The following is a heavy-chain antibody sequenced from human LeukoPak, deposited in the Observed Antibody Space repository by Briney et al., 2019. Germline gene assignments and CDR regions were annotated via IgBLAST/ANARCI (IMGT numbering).Heavy chain of an antibody. V-gene: IGHV3-48*02. Sequence: PGGSLRLSCAASGFTFSSYSMNWVRQAPGKGLEWVSYISSSSSTIYYADSVKVRFTISRDNAKNSLYLQMDSLRDEDTALYYCARTFGTGYSSGWYYFDYWGQGTLVTVSS. CDR1: GFTFSSYS. J-gene: IGHJ4*02. CDR3: ARTFGTGYSSGWYYFDY. D-gene: IGHD6-19*01. CDR2: ISSSSSTI.